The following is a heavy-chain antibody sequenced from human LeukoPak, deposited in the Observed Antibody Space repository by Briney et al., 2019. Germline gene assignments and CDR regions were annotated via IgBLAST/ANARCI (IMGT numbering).Heavy chain of an antibody. J-gene: IGHJ5*02. V-gene: IGHV1-69*13. CDR2: IIPIFGTA. CDR3: ARRGYDYAGWFDP. D-gene: IGHD5-12*01. CDR1: GGTFSSYA. Sequence: SVKVSCKASGGTFSSYAISWVRQAPGQGLEWMGGIIPIFGTANYAQKFQGRVTITADESTSTAYMEPSSLRSEDTAVYYCARRGYDYAGWFDPWGQGTLVTVSS.